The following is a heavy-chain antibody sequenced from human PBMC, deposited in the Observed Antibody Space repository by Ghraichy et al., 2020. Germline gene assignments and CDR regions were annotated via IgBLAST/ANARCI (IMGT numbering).Heavy chain of an antibody. D-gene: IGHD3-22*01. CDR3: ARGHNYYDSSSYYFLRAQYFPH. Sequence: SETLSLTCAVYGGSFSGYYWSWIRQPPGKGLEWIGEINHGGGTNYNPSLESRVTISVDTSKNQFSLKLTSVTAADTAVYYCARGHNYYDSSSYYFLRAQYFPHWGPGTLVTVSS. V-gene: IGHV4-34*01. CDR2: INHGGGT. J-gene: IGHJ1*01. CDR1: GGSFSGYY.